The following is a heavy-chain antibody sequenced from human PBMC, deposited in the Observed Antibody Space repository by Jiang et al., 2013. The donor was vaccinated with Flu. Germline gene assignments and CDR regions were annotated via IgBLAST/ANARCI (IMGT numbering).Heavy chain of an antibody. Sequence: VQLLESGGGVVQPGRSLRLSCAASGFTFSSYGMHWVRQAPGKGLEWVAVIWYDGSNKYYADSVKGRFTISRDNSKNTLYLQMNSLRAEDTAVYYCARDIGITIFGVVIKLDYMDVWGKGTTVTVSS. V-gene: IGHV3-33*01. CDR2: IWYDGSNK. J-gene: IGHJ6*03. D-gene: IGHD3-3*01. CDR3: ARDIGITIFGVVIKLDYMDV. CDR1: GFTFSSYG.